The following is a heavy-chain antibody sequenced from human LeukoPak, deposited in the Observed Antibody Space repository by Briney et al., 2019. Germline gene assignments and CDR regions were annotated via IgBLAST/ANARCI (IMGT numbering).Heavy chain of an antibody. V-gene: IGHV4-34*01. D-gene: IGHD3-22*01. Sequence: PSETLSLTCAVYGGSSSGYYWSWIRQPPGKGLEWIGEINHSGSTNYNPSLKSQVTISVDTSKNQFSLKLSSVTAADTAVYYCASVWYYYDSSGHDYWGQGTLVTVSS. CDR2: INHSGST. J-gene: IGHJ4*02. CDR3: ASVWYYYDSSGHDY. CDR1: GGSSSGYY.